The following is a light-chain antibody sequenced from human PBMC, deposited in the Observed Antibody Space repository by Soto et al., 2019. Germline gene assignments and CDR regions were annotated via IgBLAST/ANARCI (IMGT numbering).Light chain of an antibody. CDR2: DAS. CDR3: QQRSKWWP. Sequence: EIVMTKSRSTLSLSPGEGATRSCRASQSVSSYLAWYQQKPGQAPRLLIYDASNRATGIPARFSGSGSGTDFTLTSIGIPAEDFAGYYCQQRSKWWPFGQGTKVDIK. J-gene: IGKJ1*01. CDR1: QSVSSY. V-gene: IGKV3-11*01.